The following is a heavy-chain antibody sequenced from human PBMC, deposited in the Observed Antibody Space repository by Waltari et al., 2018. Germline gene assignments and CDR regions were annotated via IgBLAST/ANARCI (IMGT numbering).Heavy chain of an antibody. CDR3: AKKPAAPYYFDY. Sequence: EVQLLESGGGLVQPGGSLRLSCAASGFTFSSYAMSWVRQAPGKGLEWVSAISGSGGSTYYADSVKGRFTISRDNSKNTLYLQMNSLRVEDTAVYYCAKKPAAPYYFDYWGQGTLVTVSS. D-gene: IGHD2-2*01. V-gene: IGHV3-23*01. CDR1: GFTFSSYA. J-gene: IGHJ4*02. CDR2: ISGSGGST.